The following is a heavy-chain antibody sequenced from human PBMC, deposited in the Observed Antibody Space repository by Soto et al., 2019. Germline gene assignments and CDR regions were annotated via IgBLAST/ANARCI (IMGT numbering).Heavy chain of an antibody. D-gene: IGHD6-13*01. Sequence: PSETLYLTCTVSGGSISSGGYYWSWIRQHPGKGLEWIGYIYYSGSTYYNPSLKSRVTISVDTSKNQFSPKLSSVTAADTAVYYCARVLGKQQLVRYWGQGTLVTVSS. V-gene: IGHV4-31*03. J-gene: IGHJ4*02. CDR3: ARVLGKQQLVRY. CDR1: GGSISSGGYY. CDR2: IYYSGST.